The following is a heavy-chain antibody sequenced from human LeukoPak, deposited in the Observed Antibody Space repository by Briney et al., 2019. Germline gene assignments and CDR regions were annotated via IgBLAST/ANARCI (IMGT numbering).Heavy chain of an antibody. CDR1: GFTVSSNY. Sequence: GGSLRLSCAASGFTVSSNYMSWVRKAPGKGLEWASVIYSGGSTYYADSVKGRFTISRDNSKNTLYLQMNSLRAEDTAVYYCARYYYDSSGYYGTGYYYYMDVWGKGTTVTISS. CDR2: IYSGGST. D-gene: IGHD3-22*01. CDR3: ARYYYDSSGYYGTGYYYYMDV. J-gene: IGHJ6*03. V-gene: IGHV3-53*01.